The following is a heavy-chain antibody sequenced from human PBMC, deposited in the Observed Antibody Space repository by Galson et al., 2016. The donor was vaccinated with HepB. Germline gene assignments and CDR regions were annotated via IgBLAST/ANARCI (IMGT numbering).Heavy chain of an antibody. Sequence: SLRLSCAASGFRFENYTMHWVRQAPGKDLEWVSGISWNSGTIVYADSVEGRFTISRDNAKNSLYLQMNSLRAEDTALYYCAKTGGIAARPGNWYFDLWGRGTPVTVSS. J-gene: IGHJ2*01. D-gene: IGHD6-6*01. CDR1: GFRFENYT. CDR3: AKTGGIAARPGNWYFDL. CDR2: ISWNSGTI. V-gene: IGHV3-9*01.